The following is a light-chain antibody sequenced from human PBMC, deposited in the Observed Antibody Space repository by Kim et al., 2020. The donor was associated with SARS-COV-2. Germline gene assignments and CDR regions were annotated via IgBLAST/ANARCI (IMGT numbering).Light chain of an antibody. CDR1: SSNIGSNT. CDR3: AAWDDSLNGWV. J-gene: IGLJ3*02. V-gene: IGLV1-44*01. Sequence: QSVLTQPPSASGTPGQRVTISCSGSSSNIGSNTVNWYQQLPGTAPNLLIYSNNQRPSGVPDRFSGSKSGTSASLAISGLQSEDEAVYYCAAWDDSLNGWVFGGGTKLTVL. CDR2: SNN.